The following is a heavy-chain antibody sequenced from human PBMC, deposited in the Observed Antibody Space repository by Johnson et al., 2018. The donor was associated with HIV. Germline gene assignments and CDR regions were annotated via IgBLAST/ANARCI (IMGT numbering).Heavy chain of an antibody. CDR2: INWNGGST. CDR3: ARSVALIVATFDAFDI. J-gene: IGHJ3*02. Sequence: VQLVESGGGLVQPGGSLRLSCAASGFTVSSNYMSWVRQGPGKGLEWVSGINWNGGSTGYADSVKGRFTISRDNTKNSLYLQMNSLRAEDTAVYYCARSVALIVATFDAFDIWGQGTMVTVSS. D-gene: IGHD5-12*01. CDR1: GFTVSSNY. V-gene: IGHV3-20*04.